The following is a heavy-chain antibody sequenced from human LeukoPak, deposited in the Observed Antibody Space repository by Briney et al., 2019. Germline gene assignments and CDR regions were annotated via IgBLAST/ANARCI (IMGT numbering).Heavy chain of an antibody. Sequence: GGSLRLSCAASGFTFSSYWLSWVRQAPGKGLEWVANIKQDGSEKYYVDSVKGRFTISRDNAKNSLYLQMNSLRAEDTAVHYCARGGDYGDYDFFDYWGQGTLVTVSS. V-gene: IGHV3-7*01. CDR2: IKQDGSEK. J-gene: IGHJ4*02. CDR3: ARGGDYGDYDFFDY. CDR1: GFTFSSYW. D-gene: IGHD4-17*01.